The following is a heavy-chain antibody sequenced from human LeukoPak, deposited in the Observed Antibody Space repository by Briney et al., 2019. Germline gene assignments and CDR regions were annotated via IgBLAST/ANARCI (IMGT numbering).Heavy chain of an antibody. J-gene: IGHJ6*02. V-gene: IGHV3-30*18. D-gene: IGHD1-1*01. CDR1: GFTFSSYG. CDR2: ISYDGSNK. Sequence: GGSLRLSCAASGFTFSSYGMHWVRQAPGKGLEWVAVISYDGSNKYYADSVKGRFTISRDNSKNTLYLQMNSLRAEDTAVYYCAKDMSWNYYYYYGMDVWGQGTTATVSS. CDR3: AKDMSWNYYYYYGMDV.